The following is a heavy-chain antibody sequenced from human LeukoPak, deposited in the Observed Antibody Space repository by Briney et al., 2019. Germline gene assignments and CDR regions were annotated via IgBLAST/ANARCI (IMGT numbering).Heavy chain of an antibody. CDR2: IKSKADGETI. CDR3: STLTSRGLSDS. J-gene: IGHJ4*02. Sequence: GGSLRLSCAASGFTFSQYSMNWVRQAPGKGLEWVGRIKSKADGETIDYAAPVKDRFTFSRDDSKNMLYLQMNSLKSEDTAVYYCSTLTSRGLSDSWGQGTLVTVSS. V-gene: IGHV3-15*07. D-gene: IGHD1-20*01. CDR1: GFTFSQYS.